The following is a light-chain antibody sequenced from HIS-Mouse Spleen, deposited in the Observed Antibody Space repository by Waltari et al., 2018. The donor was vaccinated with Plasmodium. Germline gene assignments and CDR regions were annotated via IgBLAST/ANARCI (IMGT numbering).Light chain of an antibody. J-gene: IGLJ3*02. Sequence: SYELTQPPSVSVSPGQTARITCPGDALPKPYASWYQQKPGQAPVQVIYKDSERPSGIPERFSGSSSGTTVTLTISGVQAEDEADYYCQSADSSGTPNWVFGGGTKLTVL. CDR3: QSADSSGTPNWV. CDR1: ALPKPY. CDR2: KDS. V-gene: IGLV3-25*03.